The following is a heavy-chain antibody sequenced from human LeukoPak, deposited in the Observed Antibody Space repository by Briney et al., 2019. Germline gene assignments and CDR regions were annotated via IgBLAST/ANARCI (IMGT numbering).Heavy chain of an antibody. J-gene: IGHJ4*02. V-gene: IGHV4-39*01. CDR3: ALNPDYYDSSGYGLNDY. CDR2: IYYSGST. D-gene: IGHD3-22*01. CDR1: GGSISSSSYY. Sequence: SETLSLTCTVSGGSISSSSYYWGWIRQPPGKGLEWIGSIYYSGSTYYNPSLKSRVTISVDTSKNQFSLKLSSVTAADTAVYYCALNPDYYDSSGYGLNDYWGRGTLVTVSS.